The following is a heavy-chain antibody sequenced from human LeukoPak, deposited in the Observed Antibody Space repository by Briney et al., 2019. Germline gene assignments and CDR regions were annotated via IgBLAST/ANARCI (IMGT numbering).Heavy chain of an antibody. J-gene: IGHJ4*02. Sequence: PSETLSLTCAVYGGSFSGYYWSWIRQPPGKGLEWIGEINHSGSTNYNPSLKSRVTISVDKSKNQFSLKLSSVTAADTAVYYCARRSVETGGGYYDYWGQGTLVTVSS. CDR3: ARRSVETGGGYYDY. D-gene: IGHD3-22*01. CDR2: INHSGST. CDR1: GGSFSGYY. V-gene: IGHV4-34*01.